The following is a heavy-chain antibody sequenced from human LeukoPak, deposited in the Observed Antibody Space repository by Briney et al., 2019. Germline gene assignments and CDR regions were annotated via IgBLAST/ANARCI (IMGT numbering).Heavy chain of an antibody. V-gene: IGHV1-69*04. CDR3: ASHMTTVVTGWFDP. CDR1: GGTFSSYA. Sequence: SVKVSCKASGGTFSSYAISWVRQAPGQGLEWMGRIIPILGIANYAQKFQGRVTITADKSTSTAYVELSSLRSEDTAVYYCASHMTTVVTGWFDPWGQGTLVTVSS. D-gene: IGHD4-17*01. CDR2: IIPILGIA. J-gene: IGHJ5*02.